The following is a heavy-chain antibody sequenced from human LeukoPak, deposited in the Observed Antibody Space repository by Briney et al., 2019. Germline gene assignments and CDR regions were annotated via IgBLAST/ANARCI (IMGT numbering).Heavy chain of an antibody. D-gene: IGHD3-3*01. J-gene: IGHJ3*02. CDR2: FDVEDGEI. CDR1: GYTHTQLS. V-gene: IGHV1-24*01. CDR3: ATNRQIMILGVVIMPAFDI. Sequence: ASVKVSCKVSGYTHTQLSVHWVRQAPGKGLEWMGGFDVEDGEIIYAQKFQGRVTMTEDTSTDTAYMELSSLRSEDTAVYYCATNRQIMILGVVIMPAFDIWGQGTMVTVSS.